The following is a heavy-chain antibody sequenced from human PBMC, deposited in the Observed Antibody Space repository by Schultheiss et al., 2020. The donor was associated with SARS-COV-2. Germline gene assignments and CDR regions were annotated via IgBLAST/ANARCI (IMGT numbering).Heavy chain of an antibody. J-gene: IGHJ6*02. CDR3: ARNFWSGYYTGGFYYYYGMDV. D-gene: IGHD3-3*01. V-gene: IGHV4-4*07. CDR1: GGSISSYY. CDR2: IYTSGST. Sequence: SQTLSLTCTVSGGSISSYYWSWIRQPAGKGLEWIGRIYTSGSTNYNPSLKSRVTISVDTSKNQFSLKLSSVTAADTAVYYCARNFWSGYYTGGFYYYYGMDVWGQGTTVTVSS.